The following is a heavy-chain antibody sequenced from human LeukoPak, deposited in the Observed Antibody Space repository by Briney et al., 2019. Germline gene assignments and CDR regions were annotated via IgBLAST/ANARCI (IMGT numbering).Heavy chain of an antibody. CDR1: GGTFGSYA. Sequence: SVKVSCKASGGTFGSYAISWVRQAPGQGLEWMGGIIPILGIANYAQKFQGRVTITADKSTSTAYMELSSLRSEDTAVYYCAREGDIVATGPLDYWGQGTLVTVSS. CDR2: IIPILGIA. J-gene: IGHJ4*02. D-gene: IGHD5-12*01. CDR3: AREGDIVATGPLDY. V-gene: IGHV1-69*04.